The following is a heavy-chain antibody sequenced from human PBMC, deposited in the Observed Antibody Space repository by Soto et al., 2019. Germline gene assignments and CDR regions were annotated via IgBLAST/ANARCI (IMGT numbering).Heavy chain of an antibody. CDR1: GYTFTSYY. CDR3: ARYSGEMDTSLYYFDY. V-gene: IGHV1-46*01. J-gene: IGHJ4*02. Sequence: QVSLVQSGAEVKKPGASVKVSCKASGYTFTSYYLHWVRQAPGQGLEWMGIINPSGDSTNYAQKFQGRVTMTRDTSTSTVYMELSSLKSEDTAVYFCARYSGEMDTSLYYFDYWGQGTLVTVSS. CDR2: INPSGDST. D-gene: IGHD5-18*01.